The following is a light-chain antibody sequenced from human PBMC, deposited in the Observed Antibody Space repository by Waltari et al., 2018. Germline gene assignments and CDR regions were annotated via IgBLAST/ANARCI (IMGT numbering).Light chain of an antibody. J-gene: IGKJ4*01. V-gene: IGKV1-8*01. CDR2: AAS. CDR3: QQYYSYPPVT. CDR1: QGISSY. Sequence: AIRMTQSQSSFSASTGDRVTITCRASQGISSYLAWYQQKPGKAPKLLIYAASTLQSGVPSRFGGSGSGTDFTLTISCLQSEDFATYYCQQYYSYPPVTFGGGTKVEIK.